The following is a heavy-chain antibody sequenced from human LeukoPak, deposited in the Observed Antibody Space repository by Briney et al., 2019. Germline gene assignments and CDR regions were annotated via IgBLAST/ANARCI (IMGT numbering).Heavy chain of an antibody. Sequence: ASVKVSCKASGYTFTGYYMHWVRQAPGQGLEWMGWINPNSGGTNYAQKFQGRVTMTRDTSISTAYMELSRLRSDDTAVYYCASRGLYDILTGYYAQYYFDYWGRGTLVTVSS. J-gene: IGHJ4*02. CDR3: ASRGLYDILTGYYAQYYFDY. D-gene: IGHD3-9*01. CDR2: INPNSGGT. CDR1: GYTFTGYY. V-gene: IGHV1-2*02.